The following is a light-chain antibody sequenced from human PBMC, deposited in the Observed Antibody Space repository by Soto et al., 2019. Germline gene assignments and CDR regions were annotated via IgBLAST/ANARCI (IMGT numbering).Light chain of an antibody. CDR1: SSDVCGYKY. CDR3: ASYTSSSTSVI. CDR2: EAS. J-gene: IGLJ2*01. V-gene: IGLV2-14*01. Sequence: QSVLTQPASVSGSPGQSITISCTGTSSDVCGYKYVSWYQQHPDKAPKLIIFEASNRPSGISSRFSGSKSGNTASLTISGLQAEDEADYYCASYTSSSTSVIFGRGTKLTVL.